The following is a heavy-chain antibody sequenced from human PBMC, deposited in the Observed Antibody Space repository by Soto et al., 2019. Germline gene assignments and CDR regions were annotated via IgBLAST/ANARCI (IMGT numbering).Heavy chain of an antibody. D-gene: IGHD1-7*01. CDR2: IYYRGST. CDR1: SCRCY. V-gene: IGHV4-61*01. J-gene: IGHJ6*02. CDR3: AMEGLITGTRYEYYAMAV. Sequence: SCRCYRSRIIQHPGKGLECVGYIYYRGSTIYNPSLKSRFTISVDTSKNQFALKVSSVAAADTAVYYCAMEGLITGTRYEYYAMAVLGQGTTVPVSS.